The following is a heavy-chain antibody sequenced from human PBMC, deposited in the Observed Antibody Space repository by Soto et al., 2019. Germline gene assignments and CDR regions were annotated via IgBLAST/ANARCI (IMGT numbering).Heavy chain of an antibody. Sequence: QVQLQESGPGLVKPSETLSLTCTVSGGSVSSGSYYWSWIRQPPGKGLEWIGYIYYSGSTNYNPSLKSRVTISVDTSKNQFSLELSSVTAADTAVYYCARISGYSYGLPPYFDYWGQGTLVTVSS. J-gene: IGHJ4*02. V-gene: IGHV4-61*01. CDR3: ARISGYSYGLPPYFDY. D-gene: IGHD5-18*01. CDR2: IYYSGST. CDR1: GGSVSSGSYY.